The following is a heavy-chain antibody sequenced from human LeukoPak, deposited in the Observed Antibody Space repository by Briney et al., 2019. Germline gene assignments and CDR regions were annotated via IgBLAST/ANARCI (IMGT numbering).Heavy chain of an antibody. CDR3: ARGYTIFGVVENYYMDV. CDR1: GGSISSYY. V-gene: IGHV4-59*01. Sequence: SETLSLTCTVSGGSISSYYWSWIRQPPGKRLEWIGYIYYSGSTNYNPSLKSRVTILVDTSENQFSLKLSSVTAADTAVYYCARGYTIFGVVENYYMDVWGKGTTVTVSS. J-gene: IGHJ6*03. CDR2: IYYSGST. D-gene: IGHD3-3*01.